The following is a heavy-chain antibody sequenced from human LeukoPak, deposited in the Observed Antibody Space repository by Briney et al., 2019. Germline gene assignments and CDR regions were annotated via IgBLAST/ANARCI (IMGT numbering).Heavy chain of an antibody. Sequence: TGGSLRLSCAASGFPFSAYSMIWVRQALGKGLQWVADIKQDGSDKYYVDSVKGRFTISRDNAKNSLYLQMNSLRAEDTAVYYCARDRGVTQDQGVVDYWGQGTLVTVSS. D-gene: IGHD4-23*01. CDR3: ARDRGVTQDQGVVDY. V-gene: IGHV3-7*01. J-gene: IGHJ4*02. CDR1: GFPFSAYS. CDR2: IKQDGSDK.